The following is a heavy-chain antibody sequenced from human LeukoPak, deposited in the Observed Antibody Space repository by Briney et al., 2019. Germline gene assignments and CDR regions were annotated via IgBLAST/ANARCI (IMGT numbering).Heavy chain of an antibody. CDR1: GFTFDDYA. CDR2: ISWDGGST. D-gene: IGHD3-16*01. Sequence: PGGSLRLSCAACGFTFDDYAMHWVRQAPGKGLEWVSLISWDGGSTYYADSVKGRFTISRDNSKNSLYLQMNSLRAEDTALYYCAKEGGKDAFDIWGQGTMVTVSS. CDR3: AKEGGKDAFDI. V-gene: IGHV3-43D*04. J-gene: IGHJ3*02.